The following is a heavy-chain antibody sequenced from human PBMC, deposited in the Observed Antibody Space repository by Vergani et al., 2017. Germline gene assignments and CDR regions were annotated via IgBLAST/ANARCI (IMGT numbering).Heavy chain of an antibody. J-gene: IGHJ3*01. CDR1: VYSFTCYW. CDR2: IYPGDSDT. CDR3: ARRGCYEDAFDF. Sequence: EVMLVQSGAEVTKPGESLKIFCKGSVYSFTCYWIVWVRQMPGKGLEWMGFIYPGDSDTRYSPSLQGKVTISSDKSISTVYLQWSSVKASDTAMYYCARRGCYEDAFDFWGQGTMVTVSS. D-gene: IGHD1-26*01. V-gene: IGHV5-51*03.